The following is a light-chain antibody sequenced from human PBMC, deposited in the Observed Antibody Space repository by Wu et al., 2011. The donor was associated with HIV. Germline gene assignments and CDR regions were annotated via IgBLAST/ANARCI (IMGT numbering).Light chain of an antibody. CDR3: QQHANWPLT. Sequence: AALSISPGERATLSCRASRSVSSAVAWYQQKPGQAPRLLIYDASNRATGIPARFTGGGSGTDYSLTISSLEPEDFAVYYCQQHANWPLTFGQGTRLEIK. J-gene: IGKJ5*01. V-gene: IGKV3-11*01. CDR2: DAS. CDR1: RSVSSA.